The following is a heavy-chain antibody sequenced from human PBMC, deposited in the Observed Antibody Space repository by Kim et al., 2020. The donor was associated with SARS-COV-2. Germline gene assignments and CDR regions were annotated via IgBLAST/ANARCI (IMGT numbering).Heavy chain of an antibody. CDR3: ARDPVTGPGS. CDR2: ISSSSSYI. V-gene: IGHV3-21*01. D-gene: IGHD1-20*01. CDR1: GFTFSSYS. Sequence: GGSLRLSCAASGFTFSSYSMNWVRQAPGKGLEWVSTISSSSSYIYYADSVKGRFTISRDNAKNSLYLQMNSLRAEDTAVYYCARDPVTGPGSWGQGTLVTVSS. J-gene: IGHJ5*02.